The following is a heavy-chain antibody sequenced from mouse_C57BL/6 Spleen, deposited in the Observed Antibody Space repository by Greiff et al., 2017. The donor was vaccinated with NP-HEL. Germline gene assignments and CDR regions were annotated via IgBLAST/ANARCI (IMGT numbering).Heavy chain of an antibody. D-gene: IGHD1-2*01. V-gene: IGHV5-9-1*02. CDR2: ISSGGDYI. J-gene: IGHJ2*01. CDR1: GFTFSSYA. CDR3: TRDYYGPYYFDY. Sequence: DVQLVESGEGLVKPGGSLKLSCAASGFTFSSYAMSWVRQTPEKRLEWVAYISSGGDYIYYADTVKGRFTISRDNARNTLYLQMSSLKSEDTAMYYCTRDYYGPYYFDYWGQGTTLTVSS.